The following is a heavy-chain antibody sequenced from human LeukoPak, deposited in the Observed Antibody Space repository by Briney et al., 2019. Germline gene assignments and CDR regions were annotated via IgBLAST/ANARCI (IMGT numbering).Heavy chain of an antibody. J-gene: IGHJ6*03. Sequence: SETLSLTCTVSGGSISSYYWSWIRQPPGKGLEWIGYIYYSGSTNYNPSLKSRVTISVDTSKNQFSLRLNSVTAADTAVYYCARGNLWDYRRYYYYMDVWGKGTTVTVSS. D-gene: IGHD4-11*01. CDR2: IYYSGST. V-gene: IGHV4-59*12. CDR3: ARGNLWDYRRYYYYMDV. CDR1: GGSISSYY.